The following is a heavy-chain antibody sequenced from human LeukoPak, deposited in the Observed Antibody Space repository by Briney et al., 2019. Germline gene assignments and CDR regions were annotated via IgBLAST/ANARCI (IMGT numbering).Heavy chain of an antibody. J-gene: IGHJ4*02. CDR3: ARQLGYCSSTSCYADKVDY. Sequence: SETLSLTCTVSGGSISSSSYYWGWIRQPPGQGLEWIGSIYYSGSTYYNPSLKSRVTISVDTSKNQFSLKLSSVTAADTAVYYCARQLGYCSSTSCYADKVDYWGQGTLVTVSS. CDR1: GGSISSSSYY. CDR2: IYYSGST. V-gene: IGHV4-39*01. D-gene: IGHD2-2*01.